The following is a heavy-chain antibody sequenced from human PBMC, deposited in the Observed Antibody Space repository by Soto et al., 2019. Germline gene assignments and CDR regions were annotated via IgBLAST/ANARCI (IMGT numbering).Heavy chain of an antibody. Sequence: PSETLSLTCAVSSGSISSSNWWSWVRQPPGKGLEWIGEIYHSGSTNYNPSLKSRVTISVDKSKNQFSLKLSSVTAADTAVYYCASVPNARGYYFDYWGQGTLVTVSS. J-gene: IGHJ4*02. V-gene: IGHV4-4*02. CDR2: IYHSGST. D-gene: IGHD2-2*01. CDR1: SGSISSSNW. CDR3: ASVPNARGYYFDY.